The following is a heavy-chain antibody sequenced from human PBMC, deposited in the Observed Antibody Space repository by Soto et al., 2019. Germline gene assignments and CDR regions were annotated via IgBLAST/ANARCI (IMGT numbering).Heavy chain of an antibody. CDR1: GFTFDDYA. Sequence: LRLSCAASGFTFDDYAMHWVRQVPGKGLEWVSGITWNSGYIAYADSVKGRFTISRDNAKNSLYLQMDSLRAEDTAVYYCAKDVLRYFDWLFMEGRMDYYGMDVWGQGTTVTVSS. J-gene: IGHJ6*02. CDR3: AKDVLRYFDWLFMEGRMDYYGMDV. V-gene: IGHV3-9*01. CDR2: ITWNSGYI. D-gene: IGHD3-9*01.